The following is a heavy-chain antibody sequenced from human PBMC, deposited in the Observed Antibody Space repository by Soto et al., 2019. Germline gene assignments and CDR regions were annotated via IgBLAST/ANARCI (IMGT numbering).Heavy chain of an antibody. CDR2: ISWNSGSI. J-gene: IGHJ5*02. V-gene: IGHV3-9*01. CDR3: AKDPGDDYGENWFDP. D-gene: IGHD4-17*01. Sequence: EVQLVESGGGLVQPGRSLRLSCAASGFTFDDYAMHWVRQAPGKGLEWVSGISWNSGSIGYADSVKGRFTISRDNAKNSLYMQMNSLRAEDTALYYCAKDPGDDYGENWFDPWGQGTLVTVSS. CDR1: GFTFDDYA.